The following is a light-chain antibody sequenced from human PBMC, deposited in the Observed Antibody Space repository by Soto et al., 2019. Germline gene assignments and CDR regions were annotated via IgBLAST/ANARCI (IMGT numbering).Light chain of an antibody. CDR1: QGIRND. Sequence: IHMSQSPSSLSASVVDRFTITSWASQGIRNDLNWYQQKPGRDAKLQIYAAYNLQSGVTSRFSGSGSGTDFTLTIRSLQPEDFATYFCQRSYSSPWTVGPVTQVEIK. J-gene: IGKJ1*01. V-gene: IGKV1-39*01. CDR2: AAY. CDR3: QRSYSSPWT.